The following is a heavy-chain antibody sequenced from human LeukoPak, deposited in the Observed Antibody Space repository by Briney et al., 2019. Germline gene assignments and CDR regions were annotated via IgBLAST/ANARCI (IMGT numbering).Heavy chain of an antibody. D-gene: IGHD2-15*01. J-gene: IGHJ4*02. CDR2: ISYDGSNK. CDR1: GFTFSSYA. CDR3: ARLGGFEVVVVAASFDY. V-gene: IGHV3-30-3*01. Sequence: PGGSLRLSCAASGFTFSSYAMHWVRQAPGKGLEWVAVISYDGSNKYYADSVKGRFTISRDNSKNTLYLQMNSLRAEDTAVYYCARLGGFEVVVVAASFDYWGQGTLVTVSS.